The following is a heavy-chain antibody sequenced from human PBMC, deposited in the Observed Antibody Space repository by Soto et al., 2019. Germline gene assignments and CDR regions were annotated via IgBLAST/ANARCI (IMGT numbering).Heavy chain of an antibody. CDR3: VRDGHCLTSSCYGNWFDP. D-gene: IGHD2-2*01. J-gene: IGHJ5*02. CDR2: INNEGSHT. CDR1: GFTFSTYW. V-gene: IGHV3-74*01. Sequence: EVQLVESGGGLVQPGGSLRLSCAASGFTFSTYWMHWVRQVPGKGLVWVSRINNEGSHTDYADSVKGRFTISRDNVKNPLYLEMNSLRAEDTAVYFCVRDGHCLTSSCYGNWFDPWGQGTLVTVSS.